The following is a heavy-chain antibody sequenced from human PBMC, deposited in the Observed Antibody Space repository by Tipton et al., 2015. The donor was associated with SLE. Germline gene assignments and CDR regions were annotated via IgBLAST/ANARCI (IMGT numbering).Heavy chain of an antibody. CDR1: GVSISTSRYY. J-gene: IGHJ3*02. V-gene: IGHV4-61*05. Sequence: TLSLTCSVSGVSISTSRYYWSWIRQPPGKGLEWIGYIYFSGTTNYNPSHQSRVTISVDTSKNQFSLKLNSVTAADTAVYYCAIPTTQHCSGGGCYRHDAFDIWGQGTMVTVSS. CDR2: IYFSGTT. D-gene: IGHD2-15*01. CDR3: AIPTTQHCSGGGCYRHDAFDI.